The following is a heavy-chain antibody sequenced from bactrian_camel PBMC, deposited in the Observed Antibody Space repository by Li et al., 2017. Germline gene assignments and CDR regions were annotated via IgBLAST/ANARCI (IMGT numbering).Heavy chain of an antibody. Sequence: QLVESGGGLVQPGESLRVSCAASGFTFTNYWMHWVRQGPGKGLEWVSSSSSGALSLVYADSVKGRFTISRDNAKNTVYLLMNSLKPEDTAVYYCVKPNPDARGGFDHWGQGTQVTVS. J-gene: IGHJ4*01. CDR1: GFTFTNYW. D-gene: IGHD1*01. CDR3: VKPNPDARGGFDH. V-gene: IGHV3S25*01. CDR2: SSSGALSL.